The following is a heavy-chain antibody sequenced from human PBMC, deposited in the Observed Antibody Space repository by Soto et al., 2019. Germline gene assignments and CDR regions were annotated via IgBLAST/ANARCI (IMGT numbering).Heavy chain of an antibody. CDR3: ARDMGRSYSSSWHPDY. CDR1: GFTFSSYG. CDR2: IWYDGSNK. V-gene: IGHV3-33*01. D-gene: IGHD6-13*01. J-gene: IGHJ4*02. Sequence: GGSLRLSCAASGFTFSSYGMHWVRQAPGKGLEWVAVIWYDGSNKYYADSVKGRFTISRDNSKNTLYLQMNSLRAEDTAVYYCARDMGRSYSSSWHPDYWGQGTLVTVSS.